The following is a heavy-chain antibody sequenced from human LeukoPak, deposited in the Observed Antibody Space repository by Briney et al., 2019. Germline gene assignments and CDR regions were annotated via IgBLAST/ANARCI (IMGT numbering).Heavy chain of an antibody. Sequence: PGGSLRLSCAASGFTFSSYGMHWVRQAPGKGLEWVAVIWYDGSNKYYADSVKGRFTISRDNSKNTLYLQMNSLRAEDTAVYYCARAGWLRLNYFDYWGQGTLVTVSS. CDR2: IWYDGSNK. V-gene: IGHV3-33*01. CDR3: ARAGWLRLNYFDY. D-gene: IGHD5-12*01. J-gene: IGHJ4*02. CDR1: GFTFSSYG.